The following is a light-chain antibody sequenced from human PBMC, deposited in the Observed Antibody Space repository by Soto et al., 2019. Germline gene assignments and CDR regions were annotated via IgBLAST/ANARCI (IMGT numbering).Light chain of an antibody. CDR2: SAS. J-gene: IGKJ3*01. CDR1: QSVDNS. CDR3: QQYGDSRVT. Sequence: IVLTQSPGTLSLSPGERATLSCRASQSVDNSLAWYQQKPGQAPRLLIYSASNRATGVAGRFSGSGSGTDFTLTISRLEPEDFAVYYCQQYGDSRVTFGPGTKVDIK. V-gene: IGKV3-20*01.